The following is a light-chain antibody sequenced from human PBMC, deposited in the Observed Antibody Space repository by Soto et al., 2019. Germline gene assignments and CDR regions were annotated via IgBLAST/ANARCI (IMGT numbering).Light chain of an antibody. CDR1: QSVSST. CDR2: DAS. J-gene: IGKJ1*01. Sequence: EIVLTQSPATPSLSPGERATLSCRASQSVSSTLAWYQQKPGQAPRLLIYDASNRATGIPARFSGSGSGTDFTLTISSLEPEDFAVYYCQQRSKWPRTFGQGTKVEIK. CDR3: QQRSKWPRT. V-gene: IGKV3-11*01.